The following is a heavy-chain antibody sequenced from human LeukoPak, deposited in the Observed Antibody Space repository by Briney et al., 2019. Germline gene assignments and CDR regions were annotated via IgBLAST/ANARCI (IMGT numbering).Heavy chain of an antibody. D-gene: IGHD5-12*01. J-gene: IGHJ6*02. Sequence: ASVKVSCKASGYTFTGYYMHWVRQAPGQGLEWMGWINPNSGGTNYAQKFQGRVTMTRDTSSSTAYMELSRLKSDDTAVYYCAREATIPFSPYGMDVWGQGTTVTVSS. CDR1: GYTFTGYY. CDR2: INPNSGGT. V-gene: IGHV1-2*02. CDR3: AREATIPFSPYGMDV.